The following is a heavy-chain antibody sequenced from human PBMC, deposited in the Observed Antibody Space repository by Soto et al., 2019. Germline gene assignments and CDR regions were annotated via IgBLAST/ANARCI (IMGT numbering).Heavy chain of an antibody. CDR1: GYSFTSYW. CDR3: ARRNYDFWGGYVKGAYYYYGMDV. J-gene: IGHJ6*02. V-gene: IGHV5-51*01. CDR2: IYPGDSDT. Sequence: GESLKISCKTSGYSFTSYWIHWVRQMPGKELEWMGSIYPGDSDTRYSPSFQGQVTISADKSISTAYLQWSSLKASDTAMYYCARRNYDFWGGYVKGAYYYYGMDVWGQGTTVTVSS. D-gene: IGHD3-3*01.